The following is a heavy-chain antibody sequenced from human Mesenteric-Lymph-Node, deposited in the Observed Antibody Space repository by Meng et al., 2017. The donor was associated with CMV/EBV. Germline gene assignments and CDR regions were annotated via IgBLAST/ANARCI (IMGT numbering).Heavy chain of an antibody. Sequence: KASGYTVTGNYMHWVRQAPGQGREWMGRINPNSGGTTYAQKFQGRVKMTRDTSISTAYMELSRLTSDDTTVYYCARGGVLAASGSHDYWGQGTLVTVSS. CDR2: INPNSGGT. D-gene: IGHD6-13*01. J-gene: IGHJ4*02. CDR1: GYTVTGNY. V-gene: IGHV1-2*06. CDR3: ARGGVLAASGSHDY.